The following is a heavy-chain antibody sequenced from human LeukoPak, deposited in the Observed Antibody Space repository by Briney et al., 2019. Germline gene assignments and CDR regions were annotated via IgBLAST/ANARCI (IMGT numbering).Heavy chain of an antibody. V-gene: IGHV4-31*03. Sequence: SETLSLTCTVSGGSISSGGYYWSWIRQHPGKGLEWIGYIYYSGSTYYNPSLKSRVTISVDTSKNQFSLKLSSVTAADTAVYYCARDSSNWYELGFDYWGQGTLVTVSS. CDR3: ARDSSNWYELGFDY. CDR1: GGSISSGGYY. J-gene: IGHJ4*02. CDR2: IYYSGST. D-gene: IGHD6-13*01.